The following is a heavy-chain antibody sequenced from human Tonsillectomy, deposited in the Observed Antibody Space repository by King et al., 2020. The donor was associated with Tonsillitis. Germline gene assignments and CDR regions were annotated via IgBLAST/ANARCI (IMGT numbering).Heavy chain of an antibody. CDR2: ISNDGSNK. J-gene: IGHJ4*02. V-gene: IGHV3-30*04. Sequence: VQLVESGGGVVQPGRSLRLSCAASGFTFSDYAFHWVRQAPGKGLEWVALISNDGSNKYYADHVKGRFTISRDNSKNTLYLQMNSLREDTAVYYCSRDPSGCFFDYWGQGTLVTVSS. CDR3: SRDPSGCFFDY. D-gene: IGHD1-26*01. CDR1: GFTFSDYA.